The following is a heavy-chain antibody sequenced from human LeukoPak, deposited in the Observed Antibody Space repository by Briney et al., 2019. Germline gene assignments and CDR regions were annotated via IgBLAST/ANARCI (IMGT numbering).Heavy chain of an antibody. CDR2: ISYDGNNK. CDR3: ARANYYGSGSEYYYYYGMDV. J-gene: IGHJ6*02. CDR1: GFPFSSYA. V-gene: IGHV3-30-3*01. Sequence: PGGSLRLSCAASGFPFSSYAMHWVRQAPGKGLEWVAVISYDGNNKYYADSVKGRFTISRDNSKKTLSLQMNSLRAEDTAVYYCARANYYGSGSEYYYYYGMDVWGQGTTVTVSS. D-gene: IGHD3-10*01.